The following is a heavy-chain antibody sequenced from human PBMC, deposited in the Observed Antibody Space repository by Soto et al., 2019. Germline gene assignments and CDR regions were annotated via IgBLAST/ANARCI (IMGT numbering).Heavy chain of an antibody. D-gene: IGHD3-22*01. CDR1: GFTFSSYG. CDR2: ISYDGSNK. J-gene: IGHJ6*02. V-gene: IGHV3-30*18. Sequence: GGSLRLSCAASGFTFSSYGMHWVRQAPGKGLEWVAVISYDGSNKYYADSVKGRFTISRDNSKNTLYLQMNSLRAEDTAVYYCAKEGGDSSGYYHYYYYGMDVWGQGTTVTISS. CDR3: AKEGGDSSGYYHYYYYGMDV.